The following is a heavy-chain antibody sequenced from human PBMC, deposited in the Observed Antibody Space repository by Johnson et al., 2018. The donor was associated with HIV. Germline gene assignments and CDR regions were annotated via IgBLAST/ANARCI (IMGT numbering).Heavy chain of an antibody. CDR2: ISYDGSNK. J-gene: IGHJ3*02. CDR1: GFTFSSYA. Sequence: QLVESGGGVVQPGRSLSLSCAASGFTFSSYAMHWVRQAPGKGLEWVAVISYDGSNKYYADSVKGRFTISRDNSKNTLYLQMNSLRAGDTAVYYCARRADAFDIWGQGTMVTVSS. CDR3: ARRADAFDI. V-gene: IGHV3-30*04.